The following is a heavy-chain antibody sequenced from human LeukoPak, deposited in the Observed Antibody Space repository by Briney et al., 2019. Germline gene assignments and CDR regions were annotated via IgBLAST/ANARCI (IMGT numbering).Heavy chain of an antibody. D-gene: IGHD5-18*01. Sequence: PSETLSLTCTVSGGSISSGSYYWSWIRQPAGKGLEWIGRIYTSGSTNYNPSLKSRVTISVDTSKNQFSLKLSSVTAADTAVYYCASVTLGLQGDAFDIWGQGTMVTVSS. CDR1: GGSISSGSYY. V-gene: IGHV4-61*02. CDR2: IYTSGST. CDR3: ASVTLGLQGDAFDI. J-gene: IGHJ3*02.